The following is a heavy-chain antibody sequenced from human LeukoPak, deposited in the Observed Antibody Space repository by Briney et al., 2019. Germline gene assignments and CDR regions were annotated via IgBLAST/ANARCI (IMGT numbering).Heavy chain of an antibody. CDR3: ARGNCSGGSCYSIYYYYYMDV. CDR1: GGSISSSSYY. Sequence: SEILSLTCTVSGGSISSSSYYWGWIRQPPGKGLEWIGSIYYSGSTYYNPSLKSRVTISVDTSKNQFSLKLSSVTAADTAVYYCARGNCSGGSCYSIYYYYYMDVWGKGTTVTVSS. J-gene: IGHJ6*03. V-gene: IGHV4-39*07. D-gene: IGHD2-15*01. CDR2: IYYSGST.